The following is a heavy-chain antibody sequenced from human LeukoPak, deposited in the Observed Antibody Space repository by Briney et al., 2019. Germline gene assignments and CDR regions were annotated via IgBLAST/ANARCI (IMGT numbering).Heavy chain of an antibody. V-gene: IGHV1-69*05. CDR2: IIPIFGTA. Sequence: ASVKVSCKASGGTFSSYAISWVRQAPGQGLEWMGGIIPIFGTANYAQKFQGRVTITTDESTSTAYMELSSLRSEDTAVYYCARDLTGRDYYDSSGYYYFDYWGQGTLVTVSS. CDR1: GGTFSSYA. J-gene: IGHJ4*02. D-gene: IGHD3-22*01. CDR3: ARDLTGRDYYDSSGYYYFDY.